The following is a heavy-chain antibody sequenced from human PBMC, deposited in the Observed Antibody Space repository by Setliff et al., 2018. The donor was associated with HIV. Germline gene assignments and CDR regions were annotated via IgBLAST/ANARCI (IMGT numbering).Heavy chain of an antibody. J-gene: IGHJ5*02. D-gene: IGHD1-7*01. V-gene: IGHV3-23*01. Sequence: GGSLRLSCAASGFTFSSYAMSWVRQAPGKGLEWVSAISGSRGSTFYADSVKGRFTISRDNSKNTLYLQMNSLRVEDTAVYYCAKAHPGAYNWNYYNPPRWFDPWGPGTLVTVSS. CDR2: ISGSRGST. CDR3: AKAHPGAYNWNYYNPPRWFDP. CDR1: GFTFSSYA.